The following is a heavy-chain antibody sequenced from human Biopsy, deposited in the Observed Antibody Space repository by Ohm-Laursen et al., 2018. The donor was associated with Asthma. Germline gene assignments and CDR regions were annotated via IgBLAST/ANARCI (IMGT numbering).Heavy chain of an antibody. CDR3: ARDRRAIGNYLDS. D-gene: IGHD1-26*01. J-gene: IGHJ4*02. Sequence: SLRLSCAAPGFSFSNFAIHWVRQAPGKGLEWVGVISKDASTQDYADSVKGRFTMARDNSKNTLYLQMNSLRTEDTAVYSCARDRRAIGNYLDSWGQGTLVTVSS. CDR2: ISKDASTQ. CDR1: GFSFSNFA. V-gene: IGHV3-30*01.